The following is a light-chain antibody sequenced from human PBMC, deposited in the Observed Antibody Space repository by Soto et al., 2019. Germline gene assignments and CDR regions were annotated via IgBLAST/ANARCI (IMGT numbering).Light chain of an antibody. V-gene: IGLV2-14*03. Sequence: QSALTQPASVSGSPGQSITISCTGTSSDVGDYNFVSWYQQLPGKAPKLMIYEVSHRPSGVSNRFSGSKSGNTASLTISGLLAEDEAHYYCSSHTSSSIWVFGGGTKLTVL. CDR1: SSDVGDYNF. CDR2: EVS. CDR3: SSHTSSSIWV. J-gene: IGLJ3*02.